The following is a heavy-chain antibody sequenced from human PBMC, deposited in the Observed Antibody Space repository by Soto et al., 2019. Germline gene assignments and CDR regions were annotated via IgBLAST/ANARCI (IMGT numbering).Heavy chain of an antibody. Sequence: GGSLRLSCLASGFTFSSYDMSWVRQAPGKGLEWVSSINGGGGTTNYADSVKGRFTISRDNSKNTLYLQMNSLRAEDTAVYYCARLGPGDYFDYWGQGTLVTVSS. J-gene: IGHJ4*02. CDR1: GFTFSSYD. V-gene: IGHV3-23*01. D-gene: IGHD4-17*01. CDR2: INGGGGTT. CDR3: ARLGPGDYFDY.